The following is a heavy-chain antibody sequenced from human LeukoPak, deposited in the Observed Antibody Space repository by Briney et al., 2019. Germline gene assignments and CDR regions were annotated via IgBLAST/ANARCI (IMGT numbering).Heavy chain of an antibody. CDR3: AKSRQWLTPYFDY. CDR2: ISYDGSNK. Sequence: PGGSLRLSCAASGFTFSSYGMHWVRQAPGKGLEWVAVISYDGSNKYYADSVKGRFTISRDNSKNTLYLQMNSLRAEDTAVYYCAKSRQWLTPYFDYWGQGTLVTVSS. D-gene: IGHD6-19*01. J-gene: IGHJ4*02. V-gene: IGHV3-30*18. CDR1: GFTFSSYG.